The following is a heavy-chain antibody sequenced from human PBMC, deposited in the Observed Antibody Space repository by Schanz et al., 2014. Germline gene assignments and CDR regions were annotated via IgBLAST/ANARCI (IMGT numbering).Heavy chain of an antibody. D-gene: IGHD5-18*01. V-gene: IGHV1-18*01. CDR3: ARGPSQGYSYGHNIGAYYYGMDV. J-gene: IGHJ6*02. CDR2: ITAYNGDT. Sequence: QVQLVQSGAEVKKPGASVKVSCKASGYTFTSHGISWVRQAPGQGLEWMGWITAYNGDTNYALKLQGRVTMTTDTSTSTAYMELRSLRSEDTAVYYCARGPSQGYSYGHNIGAYYYGMDVWGQGTTVTVSS. CDR1: GYTFTSHG.